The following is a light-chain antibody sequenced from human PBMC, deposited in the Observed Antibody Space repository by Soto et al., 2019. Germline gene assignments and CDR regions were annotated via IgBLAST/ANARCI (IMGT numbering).Light chain of an antibody. V-gene: IGKV3-20*01. CDR1: QSVSSSY. J-gene: IGKJ1*01. CDR3: QQYGGSPRT. Sequence: EILLTQSPGTLSLSPGERATLSCRASQSVSSSYLAWHQQKPGQAPRLLIFGASSRATGVPDRFSGSGSGTDFTLIISRLEPEDFAVYYCQQYGGSPRTFGQGTKVEIK. CDR2: GAS.